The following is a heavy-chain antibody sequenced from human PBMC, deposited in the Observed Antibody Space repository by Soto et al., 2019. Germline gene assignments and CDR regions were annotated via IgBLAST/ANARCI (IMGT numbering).Heavy chain of an antibody. Sequence: PSETLCLTCTVYGGSFIGYYCSWIRQPPGKGLEWIGYIYYSGITNHNPSLKSRVTISVDTSKNQFSLKLSSVTAADTALYYCAREGNWNDRIFDYWGQGTLVTVSS. CDR2: IYYSGIT. V-gene: IGHV4-59*12. CDR3: AREGNWNDRIFDY. J-gene: IGHJ4*02. D-gene: IGHD1-20*01. CDR1: GGSFIGYY.